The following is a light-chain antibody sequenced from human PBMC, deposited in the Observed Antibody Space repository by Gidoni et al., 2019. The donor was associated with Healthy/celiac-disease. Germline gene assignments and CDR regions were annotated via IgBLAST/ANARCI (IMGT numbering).Light chain of an antibody. J-gene: IGLJ2*01. Sequence: QSALTQPASVSGSPGQSITISCTGTSNDVGGYNYVSWYQQHPGKAPKLMIYEVSNRPSGVSNRFSGSKSGNTASLTISGLQAEDEADYYCSSYTSSSTDVVFGGGTKLTVL. CDR3: SSYTSSSTDVV. V-gene: IGLV2-14*01. CDR1: SNDVGGYNY. CDR2: EVS.